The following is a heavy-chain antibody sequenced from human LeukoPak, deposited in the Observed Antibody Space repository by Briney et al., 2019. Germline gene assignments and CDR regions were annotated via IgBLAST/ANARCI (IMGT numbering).Heavy chain of an antibody. Sequence: GGSLRLSCADSGFTFSSYWMTWVRQAPGKGLGWVASIKQDGSDKYYVDSVKGRFTISRDNAKNSVYLQMNSLRVEDTAVFYCARDSGTGWNYWGQGTLVTVSS. CDR3: ARDSGTGWNY. V-gene: IGHV3-7*01. CDR2: IKQDGSDK. J-gene: IGHJ4*02. CDR1: GFTFSSYW. D-gene: IGHD3/OR15-3a*01.